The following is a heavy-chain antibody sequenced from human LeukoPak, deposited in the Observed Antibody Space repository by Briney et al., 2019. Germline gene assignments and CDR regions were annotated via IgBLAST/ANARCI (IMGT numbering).Heavy chain of an antibody. CDR1: GFTFSGSA. J-gene: IGHJ4*02. V-gene: IGHV3-73*01. Sequence: GGSLRLSCAASGFTFSGSAMHWVRQASGKGLEWVGRIRSKANSYATAYAASVKGRFTISRDDSKNTAYLQMNSLKTEDTAVYYCTRPGIAVAGRDYWGQGTLVTVSS. CDR3: TRPGIAVAGRDY. CDR2: IRSKANSYAT. D-gene: IGHD6-19*01.